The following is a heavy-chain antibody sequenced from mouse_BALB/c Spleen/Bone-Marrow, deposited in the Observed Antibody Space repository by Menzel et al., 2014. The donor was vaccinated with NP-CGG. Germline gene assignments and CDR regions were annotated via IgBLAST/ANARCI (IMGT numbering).Heavy chain of an antibody. CDR2: ILPGSGST. CDR1: GYTFSSYW. V-gene: IGHV1-9*01. CDR3: AREDGNHVGFAY. Sequence: QVQLKESGAELMKPGASVKISCKATGYTFSSYWIEWVKQRPGHGLEWIGEILPGSGSTNYNEKFKGKATFTADTSSNTDYMQLSSLTSEDYAVYYGAREDGNHVGFAYWGQGTLVTVSA. D-gene: IGHD2-1*01. J-gene: IGHJ3*01.